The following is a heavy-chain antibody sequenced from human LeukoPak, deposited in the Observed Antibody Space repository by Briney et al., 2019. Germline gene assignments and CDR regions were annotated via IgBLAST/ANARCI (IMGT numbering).Heavy chain of an antibody. CDR1: GFTFSSYG. D-gene: IGHD6-13*01. CDR3: AKFSGAAAEADFDY. Sequence: GGSLRLSCAASGFTFSSYGMHWVRQAPGKGLEWVAFIRYDGSNKYYADSVKGRLTISRYNSKNTLYLQMNSLRAEDTAVYYCAKFSGAAAEADFDYWGQGTLVTVSS. V-gene: IGHV3-30*02. J-gene: IGHJ4*02. CDR2: IRYDGSNK.